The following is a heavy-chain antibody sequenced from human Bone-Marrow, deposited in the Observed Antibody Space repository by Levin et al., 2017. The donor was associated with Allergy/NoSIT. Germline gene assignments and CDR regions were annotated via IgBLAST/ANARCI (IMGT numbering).Heavy chain of an antibody. V-gene: IGHV3-49*03. CDR2: VRSKTYGGTT. D-gene: IGHD3-22*01. J-gene: IGHJ3*01. Sequence: SCTCSGFSFGGSTMTWFRRAPGKGLQWVGFVRSKTYGGTTEYGASVKGRFTIPRDDSKSIAYLHMNSLKIEDTAMYYCTRATYYYDSSGPFDLWGQGTMVFVSS. CDR3: TRATYYYDSSGPFDL. CDR1: GFSFGGST.